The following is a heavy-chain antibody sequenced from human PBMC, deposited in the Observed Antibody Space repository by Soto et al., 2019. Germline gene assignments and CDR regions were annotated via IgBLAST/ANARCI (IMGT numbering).Heavy chain of an antibody. Sequence: PGGSLRLSCAASGFTFSSYAMSWVRQAPGKGLEWVSAISGSGGSTYYADSVKGRFTISRDNSKNTLYLQMNSLRAEDTAVYYCAKDIREVGLTGAYAFDIWGQGTMVTVSS. CDR1: GFTFSSYA. J-gene: IGHJ3*02. V-gene: IGHV3-23*01. CDR2: ISGSGGST. CDR3: AKDIREVGLTGAYAFDI. D-gene: IGHD7-27*01.